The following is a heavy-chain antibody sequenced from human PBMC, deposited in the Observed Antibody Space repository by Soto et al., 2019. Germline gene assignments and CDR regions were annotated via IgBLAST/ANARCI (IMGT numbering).Heavy chain of an antibody. D-gene: IGHD3-22*01. Sequence: GGSLRLSCAASGFTFSSYGMHWVRQAPGKGLEWVAVIWYDGSNKYYADSVKGRFTISRDNSKNTLYLQMNSLRAEDTAVYYCAGGVSDSSGYYYALDAFDIWGQGTMVTVSS. CDR1: GFTFSSYG. J-gene: IGHJ3*02. V-gene: IGHV3-33*01. CDR3: AGGVSDSSGYYYALDAFDI. CDR2: IWYDGSNK.